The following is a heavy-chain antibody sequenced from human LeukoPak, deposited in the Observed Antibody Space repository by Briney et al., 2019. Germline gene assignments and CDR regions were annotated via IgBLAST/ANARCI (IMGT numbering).Heavy chain of an antibody. Sequence: GGSLRLSCAASGFTFSRYWMHWVRHAPGKGLVWVSRTNPDGSSTSYADSVKGRFTISRDNAKNTLYLQMNSLRAEDTAVYYCVRVRGAVAATPLEFDYWGQGSLVTVSS. CDR1: GFTFSRYW. J-gene: IGHJ4*02. V-gene: IGHV3-74*01. CDR3: VRVRGAVAATPLEFDY. D-gene: IGHD6-19*01. CDR2: TNPDGSST.